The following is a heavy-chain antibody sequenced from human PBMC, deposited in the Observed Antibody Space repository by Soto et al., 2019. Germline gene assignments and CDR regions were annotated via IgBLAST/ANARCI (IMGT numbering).Heavy chain of an antibody. CDR3: ARRTSLHSSQTYYFDY. D-gene: IGHD6-13*01. J-gene: IGHJ4*02. Sequence: PSETLSLTCTVSGGSISSYYWSWIRQPPGKGLEWIGYIYYSGSTNYNPSLKSRVTISVDTSKNQFSLKLSSVTAADTAVYYCARRTSLHSSQTYYFDYWGQGTLVTVSS. V-gene: IGHV4-59*08. CDR2: IYYSGST. CDR1: GGSISSYY.